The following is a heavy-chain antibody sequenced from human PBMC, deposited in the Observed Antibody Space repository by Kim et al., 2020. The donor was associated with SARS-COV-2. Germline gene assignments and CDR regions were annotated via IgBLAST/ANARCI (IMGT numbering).Heavy chain of an antibody. V-gene: IGHV3-30-3*01. D-gene: IGHD1-1*01. CDR3: ARDLRGYTGDY. CDR1: GFTFSSYA. Sequence: GGSLRLSCAASGFTFSSYAMHWVRQAPVKGLEWVAVISYDGSNKYYADSVKGRFTISRDNSKNTLYLQMNSLRAEDTAVYYCARDLRGYTGDYWGQGTLVTVSS. CDR2: ISYDGSNK. J-gene: IGHJ4*02.